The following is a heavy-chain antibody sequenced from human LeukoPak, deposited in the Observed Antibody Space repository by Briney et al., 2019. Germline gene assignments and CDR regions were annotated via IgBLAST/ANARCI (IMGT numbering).Heavy chain of an antibody. J-gene: IGHJ4*02. D-gene: IGHD6-19*01. CDR3: AKGYRLVAVAGTSYFDY. CDR1: GFTFSSYG. CDR2: ISYDGSNK. V-gene: IGHV3-30*18. Sequence: GGSLRLSCAASGFTFSSYGMHWVRQAPGKGLEWVALISYDGSNKDYADSVKGRFTISRDNSKNTLYLQMNSLRAEDTAVYYCAKGYRLVAVAGTSYFDYWGQGTLVTVSS.